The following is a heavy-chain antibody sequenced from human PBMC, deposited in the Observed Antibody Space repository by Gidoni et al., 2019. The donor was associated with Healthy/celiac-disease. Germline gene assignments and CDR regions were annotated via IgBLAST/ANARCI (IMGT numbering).Heavy chain of an antibody. CDR2: TYYRSKWYN. Sequence: QVQLQQSGPGLVQPSQTLSLTCAISGDSVSSTSAAWNWIRQSPSRGVEWLGRTYYRSKWYNDYAVSVKSRITINPDTSKNQFSLQLNSVTPEDTAVYYCARGPSGYSSSWLNWFDPWGQGTLVTVSS. D-gene: IGHD6-13*01. CDR1: GDSVSSTSAA. V-gene: IGHV6-1*01. CDR3: ARGPSGYSSSWLNWFDP. J-gene: IGHJ5*02.